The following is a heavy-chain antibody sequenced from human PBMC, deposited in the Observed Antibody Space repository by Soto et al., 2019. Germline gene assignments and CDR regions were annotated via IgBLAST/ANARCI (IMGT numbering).Heavy chain of an antibody. CDR3: ARGHTALTKLFQY. CDR2: INPSVGST. J-gene: IGHJ4*02. CDR1: GYTFTSYY. D-gene: IGHD1-1*01. V-gene: IGHV1-46*01. Sequence: QVQLVQSGAEVKKPGASVKVSCKASGYTFTSYYIHWVRQAPGQGLEWMGIINPSVGSTTYAQKFQGRVTMTRDTSTSNLYMELNSVRSEDTAVYYCARGHTALTKLFQYWGQGTLVTVSS.